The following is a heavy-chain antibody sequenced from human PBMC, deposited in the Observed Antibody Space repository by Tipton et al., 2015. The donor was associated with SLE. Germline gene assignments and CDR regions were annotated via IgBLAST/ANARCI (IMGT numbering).Heavy chain of an antibody. CDR2: IYYSGST. CDR1: GGSISSYY. J-gene: IGHJ6*02. D-gene: IGHD1-26*01. CDR3: ARSDGGSYYYYYYGMDV. V-gene: IGHV4-59*08. Sequence: TLSLTCTVSGGSISSYYWNWIRQPPGKGLEWIGYIYYSGSTNYNPSLRSRVTISVDTSKNQFSLKLSSVTAADTAVYYCARSDGGSYYYYYYGMDVWGQGTTVTVSS.